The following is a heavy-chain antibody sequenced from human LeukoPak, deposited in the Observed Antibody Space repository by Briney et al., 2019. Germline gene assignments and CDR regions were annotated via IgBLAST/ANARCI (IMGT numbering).Heavy chain of an antibody. J-gene: IGHJ4*02. V-gene: IGHV3-74*01. D-gene: IGHD5-18*01. CDR2: VKGDGRTT. Sequence: PGGSLRLSCAASGHTFSDFWMHWVRQPPGKGLVWVALVKGDGRTTIYADSVKGRFTISRDNAKNTLYLRMNSLRADDSGVYYCATGHSYGYDYWGQGVLVTVSS. CDR1: GHTFSDFW. CDR3: ATGHSYGYDY.